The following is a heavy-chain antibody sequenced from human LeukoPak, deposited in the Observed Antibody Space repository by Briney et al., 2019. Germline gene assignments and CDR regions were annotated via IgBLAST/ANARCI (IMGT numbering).Heavy chain of an antibody. CDR1: GYSISSGYY. V-gene: IGHV4-38-2*01. J-gene: IGHJ1*01. CDR3: ARQGIVVVPAARVQYFQH. D-gene: IGHD2-2*01. Sequence: SETLSLTCAVSGYSISSGYYWGWIRQPPGKGLEWIGSIYHSGSTYYNPSLKSRVTMSVDTSKNQFSLKLSSVTAADTAVYYCARQGIVVVPAARVQYFQHWGQGTLVTVSS. CDR2: IYHSGST.